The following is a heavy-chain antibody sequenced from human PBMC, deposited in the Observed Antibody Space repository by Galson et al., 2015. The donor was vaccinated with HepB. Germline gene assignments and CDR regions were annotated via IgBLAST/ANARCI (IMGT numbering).Heavy chain of an antibody. D-gene: IGHD5-12*01. CDR2: ISRSSDII. V-gene: IGHV3-48*01. Sequence: SLRLSCAASGFIFSSYNMKWVRQAPGKGLEWVSYISRSSDIIYYADSVKGRFTISRDNAKNSLYLQLSSLRAEDTAVYYCARTSDYASFDYWGRGTLVTISS. J-gene: IGHJ4*02. CDR1: GFIFSSYN. CDR3: ARTSDYASFDY.